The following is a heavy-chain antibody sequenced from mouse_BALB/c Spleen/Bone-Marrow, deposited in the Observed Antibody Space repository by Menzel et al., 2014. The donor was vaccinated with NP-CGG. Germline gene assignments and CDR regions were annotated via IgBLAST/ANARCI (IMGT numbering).Heavy chain of an antibody. D-gene: IGHD2-4*01. CDR3: ERSGDYGQSDY. CDR2: INPSTGYT. Sequence: QVQLQQSGAELAKPGASVKMSCKASGYTFTSYWMHWVKQRPGQGLEWIGYINPSTGYTEYNQKFKDNATLTADKSSSTAYMQLSSLTSEDSAVYYCERSGDYGQSDYWGQGTTLTVSS. CDR1: GYTFTSYW. J-gene: IGHJ2*01. V-gene: IGHV1-7*01.